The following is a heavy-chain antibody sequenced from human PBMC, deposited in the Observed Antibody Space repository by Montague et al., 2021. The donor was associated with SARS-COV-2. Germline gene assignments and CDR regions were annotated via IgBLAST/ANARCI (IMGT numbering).Heavy chain of an antibody. V-gene: IGHV4-61*02. CDR2: IYTSGST. D-gene: IGHD5-18*01. J-gene: IGHJ4*02. Sequence: TLSLTCTVSIGSISSGSYYWSWIRQPAGKGLEWIGRIYTSGSTNYNPSLKSRVTISVDTSKNQFSLKLSSVTAADTALYYCARREYSYGWGDWGQGTLVTVSS. CDR3: ARREYSYGWGD. CDR1: IGSISSGSYY.